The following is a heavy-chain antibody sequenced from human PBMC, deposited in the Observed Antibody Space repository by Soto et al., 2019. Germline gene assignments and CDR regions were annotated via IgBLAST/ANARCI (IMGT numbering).Heavy chain of an antibody. CDR1: GFTFSSYA. CDR2: ISGSGGST. Sequence: PGWSLRLSCAASGFTFSSYAMSWVRQAPGKGLEWVSAISGSGGSTYYADSVKGRFTISRDNSKNTLYLQMNSLRAEDTAVYYCAKGLQLWSPNTCFDYWGQGTLVTVSS. D-gene: IGHD5-18*01. V-gene: IGHV3-23*01. CDR3: AKGLQLWSPNTCFDY. J-gene: IGHJ4*02.